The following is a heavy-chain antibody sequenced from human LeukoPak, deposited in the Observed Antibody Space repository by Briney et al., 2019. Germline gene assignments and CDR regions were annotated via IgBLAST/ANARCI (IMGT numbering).Heavy chain of an antibody. CDR1: GFTFSSYA. CDR2: ISYDGSNK. CDR3: ASPVEMAPIAPPWGVFDI. V-gene: IGHV3-30-3*01. J-gene: IGHJ3*02. Sequence: GGSLRLSCAASGFTFSSYAMHWVRQAPGKGLEWVAVISYDGSNKYYADSVKGRFTISRDNSKNTLYLQMDSLRAEDTAVYYCASPVEMAPIAPPWGVFDIWGQGTIVTVSA. D-gene: IGHD5-24*01.